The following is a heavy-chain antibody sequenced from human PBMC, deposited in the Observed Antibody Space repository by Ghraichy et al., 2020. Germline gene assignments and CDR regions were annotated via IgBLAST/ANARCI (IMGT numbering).Heavy chain of an antibody. CDR3: AREGCGGDCYSGAWYFDL. CDR1: GGSISSYY. J-gene: IGHJ2*01. D-gene: IGHD2-21*02. V-gene: IGHV4-59*01. CDR2: IYYSGST. Sequence: GSLRLSCTVSGGSISSYYWSWIRQPPGKGLEWIGYIYYSGSTNYNPSLKSRVTISVDTSKNQFSLKLSSVTAADTAVYYCAREGCGGDCYSGAWYFDLWGRGTLVTVSS.